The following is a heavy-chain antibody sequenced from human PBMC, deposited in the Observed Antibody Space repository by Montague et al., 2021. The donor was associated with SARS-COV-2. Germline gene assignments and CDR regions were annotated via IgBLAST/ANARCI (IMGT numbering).Heavy chain of an antibody. CDR2: IDWDGDK. J-gene: IGHJ4*02. V-gene: IGHV2-70*11. Sequence: PALVKPTQTLTLTCTFSGFSLSTSGMCVSWIRQPPGKALEWLARIDWDGDKYYSTSLKTRLTISKDTSKNQVVLTMTNMDPVDTATYYCARDKYYYDSSGYYPLVYLDYGGQGTLVTVSS. CDR3: ARDKYYYDSSGYYPLVYLDY. D-gene: IGHD3-22*01. CDR1: GFSLSTSGMC.